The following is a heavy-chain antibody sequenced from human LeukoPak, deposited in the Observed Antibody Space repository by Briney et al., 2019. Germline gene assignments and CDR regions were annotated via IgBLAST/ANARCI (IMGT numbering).Heavy chain of an antibody. CDR2: ISYDGSNK. V-gene: IGHV3-30*03. J-gene: IGHJ4*02. Sequence: GGSLRLSCAASGFTFSSYGMHWVRQAPGKGLEWVAVISYDGSNKYYADSVKGRFTISRDDSKKTAYLQMNSLKTEDTAVYFCTRLAVGDTSGYPYDYWGQGTLVTVSS. CDR3: TRLAVGDTSGYPYDY. D-gene: IGHD3-22*01. CDR1: GFTFSSYG.